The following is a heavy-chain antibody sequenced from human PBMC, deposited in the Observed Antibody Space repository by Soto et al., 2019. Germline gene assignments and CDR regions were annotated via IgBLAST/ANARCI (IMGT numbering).Heavy chain of an antibody. J-gene: IGHJ5*02. V-gene: IGHV4-38-2*01. CDR1: GYSISSGYY. CDR2: TYHGGST. CDR3: ARVGPWVPYYYDSSPYTFEKWFDP. Sequence: SETLSLTCAVSGYSISSGYYWGWLRQPPGKGLEWIGSTYHGGSTYYNPSLNSRVTLSIDMTNNHVSLILNSVTAADTAVYYCARVGPWVPYYYDSSPYTFEKWFDPWGQGTLVTV. D-gene: IGHD3-22*01.